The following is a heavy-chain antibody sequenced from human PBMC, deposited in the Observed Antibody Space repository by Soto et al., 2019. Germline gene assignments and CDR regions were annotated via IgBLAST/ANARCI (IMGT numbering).Heavy chain of an antibody. D-gene: IGHD3-22*01. V-gene: IGHV3-30-3*01. Sequence: QVQLVESGGGVVQPGRSLRLSFAASGFTFSSYAMHWVRQAPGRGLEWVAVISYAGSNKYYADSVKGRFTICRDNSKNTLYLQMNSLRAEDTAVYYCAKDWYYYDSSGYYYNKNYGMDVWGQGTTVTVSS. J-gene: IGHJ6*02. CDR2: ISYAGSNK. CDR1: GFTFSSYA. CDR3: AKDWYYYDSSGYYYNKNYGMDV.